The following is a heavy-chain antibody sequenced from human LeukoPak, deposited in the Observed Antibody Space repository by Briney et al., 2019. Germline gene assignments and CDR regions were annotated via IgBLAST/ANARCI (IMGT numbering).Heavy chain of an antibody. Sequence: SQTLSLTCTVSGGSISSGSYYWSWVRQPAGKGLEWIGRIYTSGSTNYNPSLKSRVTISVDTSKNQFSLKLSSVTAADTAVYYCARDSSPDYDILTGYPLGVWGKGTTVTVSS. CDR1: GGSISSGSYY. V-gene: IGHV4-61*02. CDR3: ARDSSPDYDILTGYPLGV. CDR2: IYTSGST. J-gene: IGHJ6*04. D-gene: IGHD3-9*01.